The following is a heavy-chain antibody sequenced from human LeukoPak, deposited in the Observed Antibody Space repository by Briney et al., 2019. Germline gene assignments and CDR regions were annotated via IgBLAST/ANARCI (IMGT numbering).Heavy chain of an antibody. D-gene: IGHD4-17*01. CDR1: EFTFSNYG. J-gene: IGHJ4*02. CDR3: ARTNDDYAAFAY. Sequence: GGSLRLSCAASEFTFSNYGMHWVRQAPGKGLAWVSRINSGGTSTTYADSVKGRVTISRDNAKSKLYLQMNSLRAEDTAVYYCARTNDDYAAFAYWGRGTLVTVSS. V-gene: IGHV3-74*03. CDR2: INSGGTST.